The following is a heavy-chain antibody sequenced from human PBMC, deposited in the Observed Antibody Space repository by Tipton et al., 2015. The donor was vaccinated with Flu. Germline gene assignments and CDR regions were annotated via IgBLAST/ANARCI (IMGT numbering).Heavy chain of an antibody. Sequence: TLSLTCAVYGGSFSGFYWSWIRQPPGRGLEWVGEINHSGTTNYNPSLTGRLTVSADTSKRQSSLRLTSVTAADTATYYCAIKVANWGIWEPLDYWGHGTLVTVSS. CDR2: INHSGTT. CDR3: AIKVANWGIWEPLDY. D-gene: IGHD7-27*01. CDR1: GGSFSGFY. J-gene: IGHJ4*01. V-gene: IGHV4-34*01.